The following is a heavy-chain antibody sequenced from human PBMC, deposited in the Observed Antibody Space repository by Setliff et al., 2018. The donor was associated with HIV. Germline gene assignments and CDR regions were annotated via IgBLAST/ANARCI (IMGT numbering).Heavy chain of an antibody. V-gene: IGHV4-4*09. CDR2: IYTSGST. CDR3: ARLRYSVFDY. D-gene: IGHD3-9*01. CDR1: GGSISSYY. Sequence: PSETLSLTCTVSGGSISSYYWSWIRQPPGKGLEWTGYIYTSGSTNYNPSLKSRVTMSIDTSERQFSLKLTSVTAADTAVYYCARLRYSVFDYWGHGTLVTVSS. J-gene: IGHJ4*01.